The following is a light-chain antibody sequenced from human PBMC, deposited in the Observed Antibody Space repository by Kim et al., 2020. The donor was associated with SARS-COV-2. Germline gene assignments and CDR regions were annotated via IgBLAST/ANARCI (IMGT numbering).Light chain of an antibody. V-gene: IGLV3-21*04. Sequence: SYELTQPPSVSVAPGKTARITCGGNNIGSKSVHWYQQKPGQAPVLAIYYDSDRPSGIPERFSGSNSGNTATLTISRVEAGDEADYYCQVWDSSSDHSLVF. CDR1: NIGSKS. CDR2: YDS. J-gene: IGLJ3*02. CDR3: QVWDSSSDHSLV.